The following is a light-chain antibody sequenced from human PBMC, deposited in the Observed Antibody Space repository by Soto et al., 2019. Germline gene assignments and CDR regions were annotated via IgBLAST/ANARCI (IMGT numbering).Light chain of an antibody. CDR2: TTN. V-gene: IGLV1-44*01. CDR3: ATWDGGLSGTFV. Sequence: QSALTQPPSASGTPGQRSTISCCGSNSNIGSDIVNCYQLLPGAAPEVLINTTNQRPSGVPERFSGSKSGTSASLAISGLQSEDEAKSSCATWDGGLSGTFVFGTGTKVTV. J-gene: IGLJ1*01. CDR1: NSNIGSDI.